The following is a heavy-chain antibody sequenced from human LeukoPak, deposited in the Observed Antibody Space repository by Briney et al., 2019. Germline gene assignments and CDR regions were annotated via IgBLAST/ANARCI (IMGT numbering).Heavy chain of an antibody. CDR2: IIPIFGTA. Sequence: ASVKVSCKASGGTFSSYAISWVRQAPGQGLEWMGGIIPIFGTANYAQKFQGRVTITADKSTSTAYMELSSPRSEDTAVYYCARDSDIDYYDSSGYYPYRGQGTLVTVSS. D-gene: IGHD3-22*01. CDR3: ARDSDIDYYDSSGYYPY. CDR1: GGTFSSYA. J-gene: IGHJ4*02. V-gene: IGHV1-69*06.